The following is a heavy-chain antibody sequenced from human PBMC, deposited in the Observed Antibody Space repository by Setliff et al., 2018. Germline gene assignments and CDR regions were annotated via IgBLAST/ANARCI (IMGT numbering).Heavy chain of an antibody. CDR3: ARGPHRGGWYSGDAFDI. CDR2: INHSGGT. Sequence: PSETLSLTCAVYGGSFSGYYWSWIRQPPGKGLEWIGEINHSGGTNYNPSLTSRVTISVDTSKNQFSLTLSSVTAADTAVYYCARGPHRGGWYSGDAFDIWGQGTMGTVSS. CDR1: GGSFSGYY. V-gene: IGHV4-34*01. J-gene: IGHJ3*02. D-gene: IGHD6-19*01.